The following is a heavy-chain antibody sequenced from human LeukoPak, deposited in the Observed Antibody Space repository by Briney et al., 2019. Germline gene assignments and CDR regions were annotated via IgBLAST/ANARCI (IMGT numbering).Heavy chain of an antibody. CDR3: ARVSYGDYANFGY. J-gene: IGHJ4*02. D-gene: IGHD4-17*01. Sequence: SQTLSLTCTVSGGSISSGGYYWSWIRQHPGTGLEWIGYIYYSGSTYYNPSLKSRVTISVDTSKNQFSLKLSSVTAADTAVYYCARVSYGDYANFGYWGQGTLVTVSS. CDR2: IYYSGST. V-gene: IGHV4-31*03. CDR1: GGSISSGGYY.